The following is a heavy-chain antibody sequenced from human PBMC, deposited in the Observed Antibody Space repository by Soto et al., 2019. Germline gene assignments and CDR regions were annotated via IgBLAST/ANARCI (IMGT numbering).Heavy chain of an antibody. CDR1: VLSLSSSGVG. Sequence: QITLKESGPTLVKPTQTLTRTCTVSVLSLSSSGVGVGWIRRPPGKALECLALIYWNYDKRYSPSLKSRLAITNDTSKTPVVLTMTNMDPVDTATSDCAHKPHYCGMDVWGQGTKVTVSS. CDR3: AHKPHYCGMDV. CDR2: IYWNYDK. V-gene: IGHV2-5*01. J-gene: IGHJ6*02.